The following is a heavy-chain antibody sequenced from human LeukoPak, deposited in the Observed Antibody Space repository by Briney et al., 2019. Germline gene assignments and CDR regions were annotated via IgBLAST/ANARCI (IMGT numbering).Heavy chain of an antibody. CDR2: TTNKADSYTT. CDR1: GFTFSDHY. V-gene: IGHV3-72*01. Sequence: PGGSLRLSCAASGFTFSDHYMVWLRQSPGRALEWVGRTTNKADSYTTNYAASVRGRFTISRDDSKNLLFLQMNSLRTEDTAVYYCARDTTYGIDYWGQGTLVTVSS. D-gene: IGHD1-14*01. CDR3: ARDTTYGIDY. J-gene: IGHJ4*02.